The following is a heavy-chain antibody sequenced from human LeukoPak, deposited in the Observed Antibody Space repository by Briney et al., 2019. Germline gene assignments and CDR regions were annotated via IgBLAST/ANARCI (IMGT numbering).Heavy chain of an antibody. CDR2: IYYSGST. CDR1: GGSISNYY. D-gene: IGHD3-22*01. Sequence: SETLSLTCTVSGGSISNYYWSWIRQPPGKGLEWIGYIYYSGSTNYNPSLKSRVTVSVDTSKNQFPLKLSSVTAADTAVYYCARDLDDSSGYYYFAYWGQGTLVTVSS. CDR3: ARDLDDSSGYYYFAY. J-gene: IGHJ4*02. V-gene: IGHV4-59*12.